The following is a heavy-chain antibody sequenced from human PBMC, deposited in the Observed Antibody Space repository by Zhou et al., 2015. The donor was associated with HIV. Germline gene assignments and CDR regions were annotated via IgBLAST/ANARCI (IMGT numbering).Heavy chain of an antibody. V-gene: IGHV1-69*09. CDR2: NIPNFGVS. D-gene: IGHD1-1*01. CDR1: GGTFSNYA. CDR3: AGHFLSDTRIRSRPWT. J-gene: IGHJ4*02. Sequence: QVQLVQSGXEVKKPGSSVKVSCKASGGTFSNYAISWVRQAPGHGLEWVGRNIPNFGVSNYAQKFQGRVTITADKSTGTAYMELSSLRSDDTAVYYCAGHFLSDTRIRSRPWTWAQGTLVTVSS.